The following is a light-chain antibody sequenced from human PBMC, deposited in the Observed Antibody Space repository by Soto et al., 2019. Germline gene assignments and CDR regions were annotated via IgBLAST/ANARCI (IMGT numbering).Light chain of an antibody. J-gene: IGKJ5*01. CDR2: DAS. V-gene: IGKV3-20*01. CDR3: QEYDGAPPIT. Sequence: EIVLTQSPDTLSLSPGERATLSCRASQSVRSERLASYQQKRGQAPTLLIFDASSRASGTPERFSGSGSGTDFTLTISRLEPEDFAVYYCQEYDGAPPITFGLGTRLEIK. CDR1: QSVRSER.